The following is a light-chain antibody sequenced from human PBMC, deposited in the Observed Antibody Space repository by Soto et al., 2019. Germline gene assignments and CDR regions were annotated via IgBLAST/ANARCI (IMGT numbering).Light chain of an antibody. CDR2: AAS. V-gene: IGKV3-20*01. J-gene: IGKJ4*01. Sequence: EIVLTQSPGTLSLSPGERATLSCRASQSVSSTYLAWYQQKPGQAPRLLIYAASSRATGIPDRFSGSGSGTDYTLSISRLEPEDFAVYYCQQYGSSPVTFGGGTQVEI. CDR3: QQYGSSPVT. CDR1: QSVSSTY.